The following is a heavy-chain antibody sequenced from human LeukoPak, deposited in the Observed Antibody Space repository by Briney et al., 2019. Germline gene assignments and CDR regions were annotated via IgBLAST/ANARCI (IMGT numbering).Heavy chain of an antibody. Sequence: ASVKVSCKASGYTFTSYGISWVRQAPGQGLEWMGIINPSGGSTSYAQKFQGRVTMTRDMSTSTVYMELSSLRSEDTAVYYCARARITMVRGVINYYFDYWGQGTLVTVSS. CDR3: ARARITMVRGVINYYFDY. D-gene: IGHD3-10*01. V-gene: IGHV1-46*01. CDR1: GYTFTSYG. J-gene: IGHJ4*02. CDR2: INPSGGST.